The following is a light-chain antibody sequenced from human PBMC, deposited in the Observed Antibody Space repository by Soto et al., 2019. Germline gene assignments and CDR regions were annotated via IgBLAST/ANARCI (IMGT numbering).Light chain of an antibody. CDR2: GAS. J-gene: IGKJ2*01. CDR1: QCVTNNY. Sequence: EVVLTQSPGTLSLSPGERATLSCRASQCVTNNYLAWYQQKPGQAPRLLIYGASSRATGIPDRFSGSGSGTDFTLTISRLEPEDRAVYYCQQYGSSPRTFGHGTKLEI. V-gene: IGKV3-20*01. CDR3: QQYGSSPRT.